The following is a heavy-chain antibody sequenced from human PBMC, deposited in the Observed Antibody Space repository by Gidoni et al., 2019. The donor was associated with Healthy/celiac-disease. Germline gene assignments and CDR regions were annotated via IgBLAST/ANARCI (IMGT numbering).Heavy chain of an antibody. CDR2: IKSKTDGGTT. J-gene: IGHJ6*02. V-gene: IGHV3-15*01. D-gene: IGHD3-16*02. CDR1: GFPFSIAW. Sequence: EVQLVESGGGVVKTGVSLRLPCAASGFPFSIAWLSWARQAPGRGLEWVGRIKSKTDGGTTDYAAPVKGRFTISRDDSKNTLYLQMNSLKTEDTAVYYCTTDLLRLGELSLYYYYGMDVWGQGTTVTVSS. CDR3: TTDLLRLGELSLYYYYGMDV.